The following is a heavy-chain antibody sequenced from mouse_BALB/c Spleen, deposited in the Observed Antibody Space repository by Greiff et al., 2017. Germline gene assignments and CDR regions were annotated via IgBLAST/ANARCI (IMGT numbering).Heavy chain of an antibody. CDR1: GFSLSSYC. D-gene: IGHD2-3*01. J-gene: IGHJ3*01. CDR3: ARNQDDGYLWFAY. V-gene: IGHV2-6-4*01. Sequence: VQLQESGPGLVAPSQCLSITCTVSGFSLSSYCVHWVRQPPGKGLEWLGMIWGGGSTDYNSALKSRLSISKDNSKSQVFLKMNSLQTDDTAMYYCARNQDDGYLWFAYWGQGTLVTVSA. CDR2: IWGGGST.